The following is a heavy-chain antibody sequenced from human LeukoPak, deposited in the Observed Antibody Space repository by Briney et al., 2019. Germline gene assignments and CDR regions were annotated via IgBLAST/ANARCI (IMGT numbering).Heavy chain of an antibody. CDR3: ARDRGIAAAGYYFDY. CDR1: GFTFSSFG. J-gene: IGHJ4*02. D-gene: IGHD6-13*01. Sequence: PGGSLRLSCAASGFTFSSFGINWVRQAPGKGLEWVAVISYDGSNKYYADSVNGRFTISRDNSKNTLYLQMNSLRAEDTAVYYCARDRGIAAAGYYFDYWGQGTLVTVSS. V-gene: IGHV3-30*03. CDR2: ISYDGSNK.